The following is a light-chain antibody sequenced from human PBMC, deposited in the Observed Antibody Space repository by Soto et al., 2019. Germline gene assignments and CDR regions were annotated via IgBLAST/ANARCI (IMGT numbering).Light chain of an antibody. V-gene: IGKV1-27*01. Sequence: DIPMTQSPSSLSASVGDRVTITCRASQGISTYLAWYQQRPGKAPDLLIYAASTLQSGVPSRFSGSGSGTDFTLTISSLQPEDAATYYCQKYNSAVFTFGPGTKVDIK. J-gene: IGKJ3*01. CDR1: QGISTY. CDR3: QKYNSAVFT. CDR2: AAS.